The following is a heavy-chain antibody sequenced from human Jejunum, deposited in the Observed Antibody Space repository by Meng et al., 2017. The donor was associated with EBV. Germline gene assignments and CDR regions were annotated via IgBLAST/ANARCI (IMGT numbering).Heavy chain of an antibody. CDR2: IRNKPRGYTA. V-gene: IGHV3-72*01. D-gene: IGHD3-16*01. J-gene: IGHJ5*02. CDR1: GFTFSDHY. Sequence: EGERVESGGGLVQPGGSLRLFCAASGFTFSDHYMDWFRQAPGKGLEWLGLIRNKPRGYTAEYAASVKGRFTISRDDSRNSLYLQMNSLKTEDTAVYYCADLGTSPLGPRGQGTLVTVSS. CDR3: ADLGTSPLGP.